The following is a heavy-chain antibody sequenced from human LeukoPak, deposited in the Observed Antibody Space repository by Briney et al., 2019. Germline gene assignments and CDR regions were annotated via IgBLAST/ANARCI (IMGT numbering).Heavy chain of an antibody. V-gene: IGHV3-7*03. Sequence: GGSLRLSCAASGFSFSSYWMSWVRQAPGKGLEWVANIEQDGSEKNYVDSVKGRFTISRDNAKNSLYLQMNSLRAEDTAVYYCARAPHYYDSSGYRFDYWGQGTLVTVST. CDR3: ARAPHYYDSSGYRFDY. D-gene: IGHD3-22*01. CDR1: GFSFSSYW. CDR2: IEQDGSEK. J-gene: IGHJ4*02.